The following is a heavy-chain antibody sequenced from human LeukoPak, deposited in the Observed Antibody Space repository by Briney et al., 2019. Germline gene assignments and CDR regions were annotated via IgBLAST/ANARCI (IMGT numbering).Heavy chain of an antibody. D-gene: IGHD2-15*01. CDR2: IYYSGST. CDR1: GGSISSYY. CDR3: AREVVDKSTSLRGWFDP. J-gene: IGHJ5*02. Sequence: SETLSLTCTVSGGSISSYYWSWIRQPPGKGLEWIGYIYYSGSTNYNPTLKSRVTISVDTSKNQFSLKLSSVTAADTAVYYCAREVVDKSTSLRGWFDPWGQGTLVTVSS. V-gene: IGHV4-59*12.